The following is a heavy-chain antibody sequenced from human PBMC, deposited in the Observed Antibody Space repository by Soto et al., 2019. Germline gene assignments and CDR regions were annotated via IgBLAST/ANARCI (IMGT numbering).Heavy chain of an antibody. J-gene: IGHJ4*02. CDR1: GGSISSYY. V-gene: IGHV4-59*01. Sequence: PSETLSLTCTVSGGSISSYYWSWIRQPPGKGLEWIGYIYYSGSTNYNPSLKSRVTISVDTSKNQFSLKLSSVTAADTAAYYCARGGRITGSPTTFDYWGQGTLVTVSS. D-gene: IGHD1-20*01. CDR2: IYYSGST. CDR3: ARGGRITGSPTTFDY.